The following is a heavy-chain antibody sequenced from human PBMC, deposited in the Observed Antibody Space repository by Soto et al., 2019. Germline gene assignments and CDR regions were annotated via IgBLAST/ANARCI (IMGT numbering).Heavy chain of an antibody. D-gene: IGHD3-10*01. Sequence: QVQLVQSGAEVKKPGSSVKISCKASGGTLSSYAISWVRQAPGQGLEWMGGIIPIFGTANYAQKFQGRVTITGDESTSTAYMELSSLRSEDTAMYYCAGGVAMVRGLNYYYYGMDVWGQGTTVTVSS. CDR2: IIPIFGTA. CDR1: GGTLSSYA. CDR3: AGGVAMVRGLNYYYYGMDV. J-gene: IGHJ6*02. V-gene: IGHV1-69*01.